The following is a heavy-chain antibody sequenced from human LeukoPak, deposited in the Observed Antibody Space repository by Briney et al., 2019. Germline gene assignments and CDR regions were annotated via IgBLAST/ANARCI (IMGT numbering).Heavy chain of an antibody. CDR2: IKSKTDGGTT. D-gene: IGHD6-6*01. J-gene: IGHJ6*03. Sequence: GGSLRLSCAASGFTFSNAWMSWVRQAPGKGLEWVGRIKSKTDGGTTDYAAPVKGRFTISRDDSKNTLYLQMNSLKTEDTAVYYCTTNLIAARDWESSYYYYYYTDVWGKGTTVTVSS. CDR1: GFTFSNAW. V-gene: IGHV3-15*01. CDR3: TTNLIAARDWESSYYYYYYTDV.